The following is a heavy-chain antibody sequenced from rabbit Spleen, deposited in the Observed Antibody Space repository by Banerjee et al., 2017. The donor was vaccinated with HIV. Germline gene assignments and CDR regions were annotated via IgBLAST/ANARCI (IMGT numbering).Heavy chain of an antibody. CDR1: GFDLSTYG. CDR2: IDPVFGFT. CDR3: ARDPDYTYGYAGAAYGTIFNL. D-gene: IGHD6-1*01. J-gene: IGHJ4*01. Sequence: QSLEESGGGLVQPGGSLKFSCKASGFDLSTYGVSCVRQAPAKGLEGIGYIDPVFGFTNYANSVKGRFTISSDNAQNTVFLQMTNLTASDTATYFCARDPDYTYGYAGAAYGTIFNLWGQGTLVTVS. V-gene: IGHV1S7*01.